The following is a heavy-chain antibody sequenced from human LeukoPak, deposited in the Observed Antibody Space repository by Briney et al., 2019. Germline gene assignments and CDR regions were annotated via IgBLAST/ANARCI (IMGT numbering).Heavy chain of an antibody. CDR1: GYTFTGYY. V-gene: IGHV1-2*02. D-gene: IGHD1-26*01. CDR3: ARDERRWELGWFDP. J-gene: IGHJ5*02. Sequence: ASVKVSCKASGYTFTGYYMHWVRQAPGQGLERMGWINPNSGGTDYAQKFQGRVTMTRDTSISTAYMELSRLRSDGTAVYYCARDERRWELGWFDPWGQGTLVTVSS. CDR2: INPNSGGT.